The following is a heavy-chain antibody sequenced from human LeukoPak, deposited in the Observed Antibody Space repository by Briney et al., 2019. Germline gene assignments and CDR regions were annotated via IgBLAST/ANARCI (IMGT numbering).Heavy chain of an antibody. V-gene: IGHV3-11*06. D-gene: IGHD6-19*01. CDR2: ISSSSSYT. Sequence: GGSLRLSCAASGFTFSDYYMSWLRQAPGKGLEWVSYISSSSSYTNYADSVKGRFTISRDNAKNSLYLQMNNLRAEDTAVYYCARSPAAPAIAVAENWGQGTLVTVSS. CDR3: ARSPAAPAIAVAEN. J-gene: IGHJ4*02. CDR1: GFTFSDYY.